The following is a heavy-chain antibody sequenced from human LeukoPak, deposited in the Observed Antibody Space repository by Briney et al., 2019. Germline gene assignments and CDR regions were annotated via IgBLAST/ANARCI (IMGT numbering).Heavy chain of an antibody. V-gene: IGHV7-4-1*02. Sequence: ASVKVSCKASGYTFTSYAMNWVRQAPGQGLEWMGWINTNTGNPTYAQGFTGRVVFSLDTSVSTAYLQISSLKAEDTAVYYCAHPTDDYGDYGVYGDAFDIWGQGTMVTVSS. CDR3: AHPTDDYGDYGVYGDAFDI. CDR2: INTNTGNP. D-gene: IGHD4-17*01. CDR1: GYTFTSYA. J-gene: IGHJ3*02.